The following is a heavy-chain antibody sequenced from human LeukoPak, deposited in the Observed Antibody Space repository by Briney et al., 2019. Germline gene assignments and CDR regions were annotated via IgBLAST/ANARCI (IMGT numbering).Heavy chain of an antibody. CDR2: IYYSGST. CDR1: GGSISSYY. CDR3: ARHRRYYYDSSGYYYSGSFDY. V-gene: IGHV4-59*08. Sequence: PSETLSLTCTVSGGSISSYYWSWLRQPPGKGLEWIGYIYYSGSTNYNPSLKSRVTISVDTSKNQFSLKLSSVTAADTAVYYCARHRRYYYDSSGYYYSGSFDYWGQGTLVTVSS. D-gene: IGHD3-22*01. J-gene: IGHJ4*02.